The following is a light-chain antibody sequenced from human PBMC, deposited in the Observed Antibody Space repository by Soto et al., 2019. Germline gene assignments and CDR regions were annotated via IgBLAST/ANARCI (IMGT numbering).Light chain of an antibody. Sequence: AFQMTQSPSSLSASIGDRVTITCRASQGIRNDLGWYQQKPGKAPKLLIYAASTSQSGVPSRFSGSGSGTDFTLTISSLQPEDFATYYCLQDYYYPWTFGQGTKVEIK. CDR3: LQDYYYPWT. CDR1: QGIRND. CDR2: AAS. J-gene: IGKJ1*01. V-gene: IGKV1-6*01.